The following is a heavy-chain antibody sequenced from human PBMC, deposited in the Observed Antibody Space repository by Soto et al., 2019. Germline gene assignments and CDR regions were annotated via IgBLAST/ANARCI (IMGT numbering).Heavy chain of an antibody. CDR1: GGTFSSYA. D-gene: IGHD5-18*01. J-gene: IGHJ6*02. CDR3: ARSRGYSYGSIYGMDV. CDR2: IIPIFGTA. V-gene: IGHV1-69*06. Sequence: SVKVSCKASGGTFSSYAISWVRQAPGQGPEWMGGIIPIFGTANYAQKFQGRVTITADKSTSTAYMELSSLRSEDTAVYYCARSRGYSYGSIYGMDVWGQGTTVTVSS.